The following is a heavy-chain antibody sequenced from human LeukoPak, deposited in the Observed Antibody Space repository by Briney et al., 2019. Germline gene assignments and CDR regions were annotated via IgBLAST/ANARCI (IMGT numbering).Heavy chain of an antibody. CDR1: GGSISSNSISNYY. Sequence: AETLTLSCTVSGGSISSNSISNYYWGWIRQHPGKGLEWIGSIHYSGSTYYNPSLKSRVTISVDTPKNQFSLKVNSVTAADTAVYYCAIVGIGSGYPPNWFARWRQRSLVTVSS. CDR2: IHYSGST. V-gene: IGHV4-39*01. CDR3: AIVGIGSGYPPNWFAR. J-gene: IGHJ5*02. D-gene: IGHD3-22*01.